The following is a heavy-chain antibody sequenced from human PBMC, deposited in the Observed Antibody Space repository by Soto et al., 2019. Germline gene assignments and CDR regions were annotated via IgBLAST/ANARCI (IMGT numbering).Heavy chain of an antibody. Sequence: EVQLVESGGGLVQPGGSLRLSCAASGFTVSSNYMSWVRQAPGKGLEWVSVIYSGGSTYYADSVKGRFTISRDNSKNTLYLQMNSLRAEDTAVYYCARVWYSSGGVLYRLWYFDLWGRGTLVTFSS. D-gene: IGHD6-19*01. CDR1: GFTVSSNY. V-gene: IGHV3-66*01. CDR3: ARVWYSSGGVLYRLWYFDL. J-gene: IGHJ2*01. CDR2: IYSGGST.